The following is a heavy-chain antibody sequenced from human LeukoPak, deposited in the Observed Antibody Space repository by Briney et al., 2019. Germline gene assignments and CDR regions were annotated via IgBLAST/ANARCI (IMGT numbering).Heavy chain of an antibody. D-gene: IGHD3-10*02. CDR1: GSTFSTDA. J-gene: IGHJ6*04. Sequence: GGSLRLSCAASGSTFSTDAMHWVRQAPGKGLEWVSSISSSSSYIYYADSVKGRFTISRDNAKNSLYLQMNSLRAEDTAVYYCAELGITMIGGVWGKGTTVTISS. CDR2: ISSSSSYI. CDR3: AELGITMIGGV. V-gene: IGHV3-21*01.